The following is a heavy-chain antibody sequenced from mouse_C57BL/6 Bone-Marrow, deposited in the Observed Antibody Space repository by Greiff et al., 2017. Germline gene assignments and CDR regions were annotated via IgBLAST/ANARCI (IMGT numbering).Heavy chain of an antibody. Sequence: QVQLQQSGPELVKPGASVKISCKASGYAFSSSWMNWVKQRPGKGLEWIGRIYPGDGDTNYNGKFKGKATLTADTSSSTAYMQLSSLTSEDSAVYFCARSPLDYYYGSSLYAMDYWGQGTSVTVSS. CDR1: GYAFSSSW. J-gene: IGHJ4*01. CDR2: IYPGDGDT. V-gene: IGHV1-82*01. D-gene: IGHD1-1*01. CDR3: ARSPLDYYYGSSLYAMDY.